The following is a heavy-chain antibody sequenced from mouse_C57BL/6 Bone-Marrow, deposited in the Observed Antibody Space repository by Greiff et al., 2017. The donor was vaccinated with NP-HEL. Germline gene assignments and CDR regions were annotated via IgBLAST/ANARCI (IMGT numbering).Heavy chain of an antibody. Sequence: QVQLQQPGAELVKPGASVKLSCKASGYTFTSYWMQWVKQRPGQGLEWIGEIDPSDSYTNYNQKFKGKATLTVDTSSSTAYMQLSSLTSEDSAVYYCARAGWLRYYFDYWGQGTTLTVSS. J-gene: IGHJ2*01. V-gene: IGHV1-50*01. CDR2: IDPSDSYT. CDR1: GYTFTSYW. CDR3: ARAGWLRYYFDY. D-gene: IGHD2-2*01.